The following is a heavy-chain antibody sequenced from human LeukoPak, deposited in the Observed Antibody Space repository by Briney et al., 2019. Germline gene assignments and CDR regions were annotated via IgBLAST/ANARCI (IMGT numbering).Heavy chain of an antibody. CDR2: INHSGST. Sequence: PSETLSLTCAVYGGSFSGYYWSWICQPPGKGLEWIGEINHSGSTNYNPSLKSRVTISVDTSKNQFSLKLSSVTAADTAVYYCARGWVVPAAMDEGYYYYGMDVWGQGTTVTVSS. CDR1: GGSFSGYY. J-gene: IGHJ6*02. D-gene: IGHD2-2*01. V-gene: IGHV4-34*01. CDR3: ARGWVVPAAMDEGYYYYGMDV.